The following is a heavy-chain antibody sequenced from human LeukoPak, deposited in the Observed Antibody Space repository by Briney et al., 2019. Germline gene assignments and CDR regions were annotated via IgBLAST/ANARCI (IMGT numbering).Heavy chain of an antibody. Sequence: PGRSLRLSCAASGFTFDDYAMHWVRQAPGKGLEWVSGISWNSGSIGYADSVKGRFTISRDNAKNSLYLQMNSLRAEDTALYYCAKDSGGLTILGVVRGGYFDYWGQGTLVTVSS. CDR3: AKDSGGLTILGVVRGGYFDY. V-gene: IGHV3-9*01. J-gene: IGHJ4*02. D-gene: IGHD3-3*01. CDR2: ISWNSGSI. CDR1: GFTFDDYA.